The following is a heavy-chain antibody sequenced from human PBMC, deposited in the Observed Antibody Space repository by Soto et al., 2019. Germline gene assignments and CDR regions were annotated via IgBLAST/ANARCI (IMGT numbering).Heavy chain of an antibody. CDR2: IIPIFGTA. J-gene: IGHJ5*02. CDR1: GGTFSSYA. Sequence: GASVKVSCKASGGTFSSYAISWVRQAPGQGLEWMGGIIPIFGTANYAQKFQGRVTITADESTCTAYMELSSLRSEDTAVYYCARQRVVNGINNWFDPWGQGTLVTVSS. V-gene: IGHV1-69*13. CDR3: ARQRVVNGINNWFDP. D-gene: IGHD3-3*01.